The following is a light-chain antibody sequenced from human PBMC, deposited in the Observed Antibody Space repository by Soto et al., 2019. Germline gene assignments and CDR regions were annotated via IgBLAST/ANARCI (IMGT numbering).Light chain of an antibody. CDR3: QQANSFPLS. CDR2: AAS. V-gene: IGKV1-12*01. J-gene: IGKJ5*01. Sequence: IQMTQSPSSLSASVGDRVTITFRASQGINSWLAWYQQKPGKAPNLLIYAASSLQSGVPSRFSGSGSGTNYTLTISSLQPEDFATYYCQQANSFPLSFGQGTRLEI. CDR1: QGINSW.